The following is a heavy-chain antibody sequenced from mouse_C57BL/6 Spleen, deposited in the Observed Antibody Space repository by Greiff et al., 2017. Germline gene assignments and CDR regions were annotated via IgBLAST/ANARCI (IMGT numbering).Heavy chain of an antibody. J-gene: IGHJ4*01. Sequence: QVQLQQPGAELVKPGASVKMSCKASGYTFTSYWITWVKQRPGQGLEWIGDIYPGSGSTNYNEKFKSKATLTVDTSSSTAYMQLSSLTSEDSAVYYGARHTTVVARAMDYWGQGTSVTVSS. V-gene: IGHV1-55*01. CDR1: GYTFTSYW. D-gene: IGHD1-1*01. CDR3: ARHTTVVARAMDY. CDR2: IYPGSGST.